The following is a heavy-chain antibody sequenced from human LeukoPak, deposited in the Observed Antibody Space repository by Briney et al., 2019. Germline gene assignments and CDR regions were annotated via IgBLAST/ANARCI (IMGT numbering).Heavy chain of an antibody. J-gene: IGHJ4*02. CDR2: IHDSRST. CDR1: GASVSSDTYY. Sequence: SETLSLTCIVSGASVSSDTYYWSWIRQPPGKGLEWIGHIHDSRSTNYNPSLKSRVTILVDTSKNQFSLKLSSVTAADTAVYYCARDPGGDGYSVDYFDSWGQGTLVTVSS. V-gene: IGHV4-61*01. CDR3: ARDPGGDGYSVDYFDS. D-gene: IGHD5-24*01.